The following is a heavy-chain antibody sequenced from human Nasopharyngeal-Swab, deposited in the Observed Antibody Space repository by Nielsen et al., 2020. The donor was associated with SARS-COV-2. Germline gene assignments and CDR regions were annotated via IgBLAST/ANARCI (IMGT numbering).Heavy chain of an antibody. J-gene: IGHJ6*02. CDR3: ARNPTDELLWYYYYGMDV. D-gene: IGHD2-2*01. CDR1: GFTFSSYS. V-gene: IGHV3-21*01. Sequence: GESLKISCAASGFTFSSYSMNWVRQAPGKGLEWVSSISSSSSYIYYADSVKGRFTISRDNAKNSLYLQMNSLRAEDTAVYYCARNPTDELLWYYYYGMDVWGQGTKVTVSS. CDR2: ISSSSSYI.